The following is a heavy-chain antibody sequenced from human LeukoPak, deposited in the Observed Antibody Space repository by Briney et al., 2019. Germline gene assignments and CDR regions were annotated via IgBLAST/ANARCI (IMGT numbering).Heavy chain of an antibody. CDR3: ARGSDPMLAPFYYYYMDV. CDR2: IIPIFGTA. V-gene: IGHV1-69*13. D-gene: IGHD3-16*01. Sequence: SVKVSCKASGGTFSSYAISWVRQAPGQGLEWMGGIIPIFGTANYAQKFQGRVTITADESTSTAYMELSSLRSEDTAVYYCARGSDPMLAPFYYYYMDVWGKGTTATVSS. J-gene: IGHJ6*03. CDR1: GGTFSSYA.